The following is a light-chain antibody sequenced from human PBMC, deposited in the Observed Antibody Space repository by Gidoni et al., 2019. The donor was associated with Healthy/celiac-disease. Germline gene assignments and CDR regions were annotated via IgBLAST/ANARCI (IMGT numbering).Light chain of an antibody. Sequence: SSELTHDPAVSVAFGQTVRITCQGDSLRSYYASWYQQKPGQAPVLVIYGKNNRPSGIPDRFSGSSSGNTASLTITGAQAEDEADYYCNSRDSSGNLVVFGGGTKLTVL. CDR3: NSRDSSGNLVV. V-gene: IGLV3-19*01. CDR1: SLRSYY. J-gene: IGLJ2*01. CDR2: GKN.